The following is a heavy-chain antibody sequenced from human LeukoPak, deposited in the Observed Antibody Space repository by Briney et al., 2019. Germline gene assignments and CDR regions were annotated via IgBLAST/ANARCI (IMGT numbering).Heavy chain of an antibody. J-gene: IGHJ3*02. CDR2: ISYDGSNK. D-gene: IGHD6-19*01. CDR1: GFTFSSYG. V-gene: IGHV3-30*19. CDR3: ARDLAVAAPDDAFDI. Sequence: GGSLRLSCAASGFTFSSYGMHWVRQAPGKGLEWVAVISYDGSNKYYADSVKGRFTISRDNSKNTLYLQMNSLRAEDTAVYYCARDLAVAAPDDAFDIWGQGTMVTVSS.